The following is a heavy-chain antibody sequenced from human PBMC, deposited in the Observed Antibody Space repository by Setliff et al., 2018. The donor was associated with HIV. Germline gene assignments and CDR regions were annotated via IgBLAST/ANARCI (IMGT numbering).Heavy chain of an antibody. V-gene: IGHV7-4-1*02. J-gene: IGHJ3*02. Sequence: ASVKVSCKASGYTFTTYAMNWVRQAPGQGLEWMGWISTNTGNPTYAQGFTGRFVFSLDTSVSTAYLQISSLKAEDTAVYYCASPVRGRDAYNGWLGAFDIWGQGTMVTVSS. D-gene: IGHD3-16*01. CDR1: GYTFTTYA. CDR3: ASPVRGRDAYNGWLGAFDI. CDR2: ISTNTGNP.